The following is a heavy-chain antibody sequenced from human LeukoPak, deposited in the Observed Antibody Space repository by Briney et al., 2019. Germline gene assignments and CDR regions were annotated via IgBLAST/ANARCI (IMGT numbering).Heavy chain of an antibody. Sequence: ASVKVSCKASGGTFSSYAISWVRQAPGQGLEWMGRIIPIFGIANYAQKFQGRVTITADKSTSTAYMELSSLRSEDTAVYYCASRKYYSSTSCSYYYYYGMDVWDQGTTVTVSS. CDR1: GGTFSSYA. CDR3: ASRKYYSSTSCSYYYYYGMDV. D-gene: IGHD2-2*01. J-gene: IGHJ6*02. V-gene: IGHV1-69*04. CDR2: IIPIFGIA.